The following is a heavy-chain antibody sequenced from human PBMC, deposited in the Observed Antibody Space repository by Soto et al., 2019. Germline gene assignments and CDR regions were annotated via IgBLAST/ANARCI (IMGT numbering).Heavy chain of an antibody. V-gene: IGHV4-39*01. J-gene: IGHJ5*02. Sequence: ESLSLACLGSGASISSSSYYWGWIRQPPGKGLEWIGSIYYSWSTYYNPSLKSRVTISVDTSKNQFSLKLSSVTAADTAVFYCARHRARNWFDPWGQGTLVTVYS. CDR1: GASISSSSYY. D-gene: IGHD6-6*01. CDR2: IYYSWST. CDR3: ARHRARNWFDP.